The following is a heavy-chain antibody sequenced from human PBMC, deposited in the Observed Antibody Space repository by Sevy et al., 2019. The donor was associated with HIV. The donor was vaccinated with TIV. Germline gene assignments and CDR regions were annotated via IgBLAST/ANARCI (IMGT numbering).Heavy chain of an antibody. CDR3: AGGSTDFWSGYLDYYYGMDV. V-gene: IGHV3-21*01. J-gene: IGHJ6*02. CDR1: GFTFSSYS. CDR2: ISSSSSYI. Sequence: GGSLRLSCAASGFTFSSYSMNWVRQAPGKGLEWVSSISSSSSYIYYADSVKGRFTISRDNAKNSLYLQMNSLRAEDTAVCYCAGGSTDFWSGYLDYYYGMDVWGQGTTVTVSS. D-gene: IGHD3-3*01.